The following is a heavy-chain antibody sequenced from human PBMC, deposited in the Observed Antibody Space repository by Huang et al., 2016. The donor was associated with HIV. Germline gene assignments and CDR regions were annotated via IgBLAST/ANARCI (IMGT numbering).Heavy chain of an antibody. CDR1: GGSISTGNYD. J-gene: IGHJ3*02. D-gene: IGHD3-3*01. CDR2: LSTGGSA. Sequence: QVQLQESGPGLVKPSETLSLTCTVSGGSISTGNYDWSWIRQPAGNGLAWVGTLSTGGSANSNPSLKSRVTISLDTSKTQFSLKLSSVTAADSAVYYCARVESGYYDAFDIWGPGTTVTVSS. CDR3: ARVESGYYDAFDI. V-gene: IGHV4-61*09.